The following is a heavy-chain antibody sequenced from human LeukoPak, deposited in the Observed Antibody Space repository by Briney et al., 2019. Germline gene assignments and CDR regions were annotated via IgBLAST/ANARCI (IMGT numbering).Heavy chain of an antibody. CDR2: INHSGST. D-gene: IGHD6-6*01. J-gene: IGHJ4*02. Sequence: SETLSLTCAVYGGSFSGYYWSWIRQPPGKGLEWIGEINHSGSTNYNPSLKSRVTISVDTSKNQFSLNLTSVTAAGTAVYYCARAMSIAARLQTIFDSWGQGTLVTVSS. V-gene: IGHV4-34*01. CDR1: GGSFSGYY. CDR3: ARAMSIAARLQTIFDS.